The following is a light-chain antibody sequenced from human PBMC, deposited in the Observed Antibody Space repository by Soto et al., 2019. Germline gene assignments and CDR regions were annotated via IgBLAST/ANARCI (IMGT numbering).Light chain of an antibody. CDR3: QQSYTTPVYT. CDR2: AAS. Sequence: DIQMTQSPSPLSASVGDRVTITCRASQTIIFYLNWYQQKPGQAPKLLIYAASNLQSGVPSRFSGSRSGTEFTLTISSLQPEDFATYSCQQSYTTPVYTFGQGTKLEIK. J-gene: IGKJ2*01. CDR1: QTIIFY. V-gene: IGKV1-39*01.